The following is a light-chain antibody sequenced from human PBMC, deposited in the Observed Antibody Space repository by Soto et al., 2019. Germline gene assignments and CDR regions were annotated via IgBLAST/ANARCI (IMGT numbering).Light chain of an antibody. Sequence: IQLTQSPSSLSASVGDRVTITCRASQTIHNFLNWYQQTPGKAPKLLIYAASNLRGGVPSRFSGGGSGTDFTLTINSLQPEDFATYYCQKSFSPLYTFGQGTMLDI. CDR3: QKSFSPLYT. CDR2: AAS. V-gene: IGKV1-39*01. J-gene: IGKJ2*01. CDR1: QTIHNF.